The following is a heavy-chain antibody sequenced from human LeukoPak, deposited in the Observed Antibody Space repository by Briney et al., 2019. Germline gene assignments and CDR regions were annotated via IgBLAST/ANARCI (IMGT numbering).Heavy chain of an antibody. CDR1: GYSISSGYY. CDR3: AREADGSGSYYWRDSNSNWFDP. J-gene: IGHJ5*02. CDR2: IYHSGST. D-gene: IGHD3-10*01. V-gene: IGHV4-38-2*02. Sequence: SETLSLTCTVSGYSISSGYYWGWIRQPPGKGLEWIGSIYHSGSTYYNPSLKSRVTISVDTSKNQFSLKLSSVTAADTAVYYCAREADGSGSYYWRDSNSNWFDPWGQGTLVTVPS.